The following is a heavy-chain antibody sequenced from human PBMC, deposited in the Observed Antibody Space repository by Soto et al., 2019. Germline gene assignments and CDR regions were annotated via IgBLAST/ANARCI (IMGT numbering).Heavy chain of an antibody. CDR1: GFTFSSYG. CDR2: IWYDGSNK. CDR3: AINYYGSGSLLDGMDV. Sequence: GGSLRLSCAASGFTFSSYGMHWVRQAPGKGLEWVAVIWYDGSNKYYADSVKGRFTISRDNAKNSLYLQMNSLRDEDTAVYYCAINYYGSGSLLDGMDVWGQGTTVTVSS. D-gene: IGHD3-10*01. J-gene: IGHJ6*02. V-gene: IGHV3-33*01.